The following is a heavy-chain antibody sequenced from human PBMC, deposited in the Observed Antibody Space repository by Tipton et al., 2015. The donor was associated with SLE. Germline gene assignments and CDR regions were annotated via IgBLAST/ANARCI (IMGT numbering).Heavy chain of an antibody. CDR3: ARCSQNGYSGYDQDYFDY. Sequence: QSGAEVKKPGESLRISCEGSGYSFTSYWIGWVRQMPGKGLDWMGIIYPGDSDTRYSPSFQGQATISADKSISTAYLHWSSLKASDTALYYCARCSQNGYSGYDQDYFDYWGQGTLVTVSS. CDR1: GYSFTSYW. V-gene: IGHV5-51*01. J-gene: IGHJ4*02. D-gene: IGHD5-12*01. CDR2: IYPGDSDT.